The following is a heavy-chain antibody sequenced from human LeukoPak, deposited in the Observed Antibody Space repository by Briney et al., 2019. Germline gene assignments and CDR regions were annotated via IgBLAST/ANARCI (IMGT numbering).Heavy chain of an antibody. CDR3: ARDPTTVVNIPYYFDF. V-gene: IGHV4-34*01. CDR1: GTRFCGHH. J-gene: IGHJ4*02. CDR2: INDRGVT. Sequence: PSETLSLICAVRGTRFCGHHWKWIRQLAARGREWMGEINDRGVTKYNPSLASRGTISVDTSKKQFSLKLSSVTGAETAVYSCARDPTTVVNIPYYFDFWGQGTLVTVSS. D-gene: IGHD4-23*01.